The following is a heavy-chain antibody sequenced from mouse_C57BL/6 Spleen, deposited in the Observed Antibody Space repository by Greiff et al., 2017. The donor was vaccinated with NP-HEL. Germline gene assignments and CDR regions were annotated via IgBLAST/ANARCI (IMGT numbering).Heavy chain of an antibody. J-gene: IGHJ4*01. V-gene: IGHV1-82*01. CDR3: AREGSARYAMDY. CDR1: GYAFSSSW. Sequence: VQLQQSGPELVKPGASVKISCKASGYAFSSSWMNWVKQRPGKGLEWIGRIYPGDGDTNYNGKFKGKATLTADKSSSTAYMQLSSLTSEDSAVYFCAREGSARYAMDYWGQGTSVTVSS. CDR2: IYPGDGDT.